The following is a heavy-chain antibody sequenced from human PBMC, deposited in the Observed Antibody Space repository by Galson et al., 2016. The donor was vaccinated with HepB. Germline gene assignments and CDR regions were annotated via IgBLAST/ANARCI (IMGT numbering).Heavy chain of an antibody. D-gene: IGHD3-22*01. CDR1: GFTFSSYA. J-gene: IGHJ4*02. Sequence: LRLSCAASGFTFSSYAMSWVRQAPGKGLEWVSAISGSGGSTYYADSVKGRFTISRDNPKNTLYLQMNSLRAEDTAVYYCAKGDYYDSSGYFPFDYWGQGTLVTVSS. CDR3: AKGDYYDSSGYFPFDY. V-gene: IGHV3-23*01. CDR2: ISGSGGST.